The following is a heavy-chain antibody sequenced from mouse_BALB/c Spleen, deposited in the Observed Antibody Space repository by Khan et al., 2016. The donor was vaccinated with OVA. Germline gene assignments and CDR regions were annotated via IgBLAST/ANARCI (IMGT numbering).Heavy chain of an antibody. D-gene: IGHD1-1*01. CDR2: INPYNGGT. J-gene: IGHJ3*01. CDR1: GYSFTDYT. CDR3: ARGNYYGSNSWFGY. Sequence: VQLQQSGPELVKPGTSMKISCKASGYSFTDYTMNWVKQSHGKNLEWIGLINPYNGGTSYNQKFKGKATLTVDKSSSTAYMELLSLTSEDSAVYYCARGNYYGSNSWFGYWCQGTLVTVSA. V-gene: IGHV1-18*01.